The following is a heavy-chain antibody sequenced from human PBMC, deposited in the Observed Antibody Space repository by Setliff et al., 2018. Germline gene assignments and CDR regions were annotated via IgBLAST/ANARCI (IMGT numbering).Heavy chain of an antibody. V-gene: IGHV3-15*01. CDR3: TTLYSSSWDPTDGFDY. Sequence: PGESLRLSCAASGFTFSNAWMSWVRQAPGKGLEWVGRIKSKTDGGTTDYAAPVKGRFTIPRDDSKNTLYLQMNSLKTEDTAVYYCTTLYSSSWDPTDGFDYWGQGTLVTVSS. D-gene: IGHD6-13*01. CDR1: GFTFSNAW. CDR2: IKSKTDGGTT. J-gene: IGHJ4*02.